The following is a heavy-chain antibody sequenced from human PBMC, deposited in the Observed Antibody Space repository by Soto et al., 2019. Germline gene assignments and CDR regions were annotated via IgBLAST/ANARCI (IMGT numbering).Heavy chain of an antibody. CDR1: GVTFSDYY. CDR3: ARGLITGSQYSGGWYYFDS. J-gene: IGHJ4*02. D-gene: IGHD1-26*01. V-gene: IGHV3-11*04. CDR2: ISGNGEII. Sequence: PGGSLRLSCAASGVTFSDYYIHWIRRAPGKGLEWISYISGNGEIIQYAASARGRFTISRDNAENSLYLQMTSLRAEDTAVYYCARGLITGSQYSGGWYYFDSWGQGTQVTVSS.